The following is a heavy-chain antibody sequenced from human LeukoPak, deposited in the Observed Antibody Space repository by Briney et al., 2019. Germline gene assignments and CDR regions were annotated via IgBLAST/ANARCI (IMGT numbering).Heavy chain of an antibody. V-gene: IGHV3-66*02. J-gene: IGHJ4*02. CDR2: IYAGGTT. Sequence: PGGSLRLSCAASGFTVSSDHMTWVRQAPGKGLEWVSIIYAGGTTYYADSMKGRFTISRDNSKNTLYLQMSSLRAEDTAVYYCASGVTNSYYFHYWGQGTLVTVSS. D-gene: IGHD2/OR15-2a*01. CDR3: ASGVTNSYYFHY. CDR1: GFTVSSDH.